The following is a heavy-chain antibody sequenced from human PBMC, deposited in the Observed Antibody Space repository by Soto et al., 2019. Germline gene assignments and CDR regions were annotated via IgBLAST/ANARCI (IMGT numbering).Heavy chain of an antibody. Sequence: SETLSLTCAVYGGSFSGYYWSWIRQPPGKGLEWIGEINHSGSTNYNPSLKSRVTISVDTSKNQFSLKLSSVTAADTAVYYCARGLQDFWSGYYNWFDPWGQGTLVTVSS. V-gene: IGHV4-34*01. CDR3: ARGLQDFWSGYYNWFDP. CDR2: INHSGST. D-gene: IGHD3-3*01. CDR1: GGSFSGYY. J-gene: IGHJ5*02.